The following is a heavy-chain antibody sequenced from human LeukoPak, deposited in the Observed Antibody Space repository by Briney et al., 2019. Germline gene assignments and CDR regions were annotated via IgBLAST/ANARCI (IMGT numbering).Heavy chain of an antibody. CDR1: GFTFSSYS. CDR2: ISSSSSTI. Sequence: GGSLRLSCAASGFTFSSYSMNWVRQAPGKGLEWVSYISSSSSTIYYAVSVKGRFTISRDNAKNSLYLQMNSLRAEDTAVYYCAKATYYYDSSGYYPDYWGQGTLVTVSS. D-gene: IGHD3-22*01. V-gene: IGHV3-48*01. J-gene: IGHJ4*02. CDR3: AKATYYYDSSGYYPDY.